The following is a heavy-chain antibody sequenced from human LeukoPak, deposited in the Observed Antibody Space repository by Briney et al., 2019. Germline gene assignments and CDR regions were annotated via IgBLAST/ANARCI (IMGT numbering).Heavy chain of an antibody. CDR1: GFTFSSYA. Sequence: PGRSLRLSCAASGFTFSSYAMSWVRQAPGKGLEWVSAISGSGGSTYYADSVKGRFTISRDNSKNTLYLQMNSLRAEDTAVYYCANTISSSSGHYFDYWGQGTLVTVSS. V-gene: IGHV3-23*01. CDR2: ISGSGGST. J-gene: IGHJ4*02. CDR3: ANTISSSSGHYFDY. D-gene: IGHD6-6*01.